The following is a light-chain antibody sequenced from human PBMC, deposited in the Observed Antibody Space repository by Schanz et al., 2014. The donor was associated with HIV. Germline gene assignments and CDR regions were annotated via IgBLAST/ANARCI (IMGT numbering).Light chain of an antibody. CDR1: SSDVGRHNY. Sequence: QSALTQPRSVSGSPGQSVTISCTGTSSDVGRHNYVSWYQQHPGKAPKVMIYDVSERPSGVPDRFSGSKSANTASLTVSGLQAEDEADYYCSSYAGSNNLVFGGGTKLTVL. CDR3: SSYAGSNNLV. J-gene: IGLJ3*02. V-gene: IGLV2-11*01. CDR2: DVS.